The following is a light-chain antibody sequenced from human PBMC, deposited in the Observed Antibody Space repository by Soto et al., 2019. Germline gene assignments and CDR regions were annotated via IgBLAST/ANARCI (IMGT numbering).Light chain of an antibody. CDR3: QQYGSTPIT. CDR1: QSVSSIF. J-gene: IGKJ5*01. Sequence: EIVMTQSPATLSVSPGERATLSCRASQSVSSIFLAWYQQKPGQAPRLLIYGTSSRASGIPDRFSGVGSGTDFTLTISRLEPEDFAVYYCQQYGSTPITFGQGTRLEIK. V-gene: IGKV3-20*01. CDR2: GTS.